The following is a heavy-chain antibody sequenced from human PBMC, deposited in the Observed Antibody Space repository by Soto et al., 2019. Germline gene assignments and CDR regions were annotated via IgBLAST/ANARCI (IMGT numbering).Heavy chain of an antibody. J-gene: IGHJ4*02. Sequence: PXGSQRLSCAASGFTFSSYAMSWVRQAPGKGLEWVSAISGSGGSTYYADSVKGRFTISRDNSKNTLYLQMNSLRAEDTAVYYCAKDSRLVTVYYFDSWGQGTLVTVSS. V-gene: IGHV3-23*01. CDR1: GFTFSSYA. CDR3: AKDSRLVTVYYFDS. D-gene: IGHD3-9*01. CDR2: ISGSGGST.